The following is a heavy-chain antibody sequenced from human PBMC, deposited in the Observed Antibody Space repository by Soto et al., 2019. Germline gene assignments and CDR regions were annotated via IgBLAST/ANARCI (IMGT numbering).Heavy chain of an antibody. J-gene: IGHJ4*02. CDR3: ARDLRTN. V-gene: IGHV3-48*02. CDR1: GYIFSAYG. Sequence: EVQVVESGGTLVKPGGSLRLACEGTGYIFSAYGMNWVRQAPGKGLEWVSNIGSDGTITTYAESVRGRFTVSRDNAKNSVYLQMNNLRHEDTAVYYCARDLRTNWSQGTLVSVSS. CDR2: IGSDGTIT.